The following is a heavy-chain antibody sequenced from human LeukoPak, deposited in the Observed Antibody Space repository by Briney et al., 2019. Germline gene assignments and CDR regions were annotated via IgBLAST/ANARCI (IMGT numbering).Heavy chain of an antibody. CDR1: GFTFSTYA. CDR3: ARGSSTADY. J-gene: IGHJ4*02. V-gene: IGHV3-48*01. CDR2: ISSSSSTI. Sequence: GGSLRLSCAASGFTFSTYAMNWVRQAPGKGLEWVSYISSSSSTIYYADSVKGRFTISRDNAKNSLYLQMNSLRAEDTAVYYCARGSSTADYWGQGTLVTVSS. D-gene: IGHD3-10*01.